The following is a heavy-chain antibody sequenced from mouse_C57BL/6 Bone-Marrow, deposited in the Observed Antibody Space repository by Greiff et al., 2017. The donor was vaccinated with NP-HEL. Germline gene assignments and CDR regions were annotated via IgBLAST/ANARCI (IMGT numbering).Heavy chain of an antibody. CDR2: INPNYGTT. CDR3: AIYYGSSLYYAMDY. J-gene: IGHJ4*01. CDR1: GYSFTDYN. D-gene: IGHD1-1*01. V-gene: IGHV1-39*01. Sequence: VHVKQSGPELVKPGASVKISCKASGYSFTDYNMNWVKQSNGKSLEWIGVINPNYGTTSYNQKFKGKATLTVDQSSSTAYMQLNSLTSEDSAVYYCAIYYGSSLYYAMDYWGQGTSVTVSS.